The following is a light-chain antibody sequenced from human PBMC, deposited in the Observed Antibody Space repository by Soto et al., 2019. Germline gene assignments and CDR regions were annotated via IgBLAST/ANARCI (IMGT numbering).Light chain of an antibody. J-gene: IGLJ1*01. V-gene: IGLV2-14*03. CDR2: DVS. CDR3: SSFAGSNYV. CDR1: ISDVGGNKF. Sequence: QSVLTQPASVSGSPGQSITISCTGTISDVGGNKFVSWYQQYPGKAPKLMLCDVSNRPSGVSNRFSGSKSGNTASLTISGLQAEDEADYYCSSFAGSNYVFGTGTKVTV.